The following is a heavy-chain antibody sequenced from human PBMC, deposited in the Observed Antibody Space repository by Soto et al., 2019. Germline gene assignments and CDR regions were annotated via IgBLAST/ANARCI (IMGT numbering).Heavy chain of an antibody. V-gene: IGHV4-39*01. J-gene: IGHJ5*02. Sequence: SETLSLTCTVSGGSISTSNYYWGWVRQPPGKGLDWIGNIYYSGTTYYNPSLKSRVTISVDTSKNQFSLKLNFVTAADTAVYYCATCVVTARRHTEFDLRGPGTLLTVSS. CDR1: GGSISTSNYY. CDR2: IYYSGTT. CDR3: ATCVVTARRHTEFDL. D-gene: IGHD2-21*02.